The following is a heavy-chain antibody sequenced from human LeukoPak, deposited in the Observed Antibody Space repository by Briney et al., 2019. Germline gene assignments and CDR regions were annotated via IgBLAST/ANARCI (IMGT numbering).Heavy chain of an antibody. CDR2: IYSGGST. CDR1: GFTVSSNY. Sequence: GGSLRLSCAASGFTVSSNYMSWVRQALGKGLEWVSVIYSGGSTYYADSVKGRFTISRDNSKNTLYLQMNSLRAEDTAVYYCAREVTLYYDFWSGYSGGAFDIWGQGTMVTVSS. D-gene: IGHD3-3*01. J-gene: IGHJ3*02. CDR3: AREVTLYYDFWSGYSGGAFDI. V-gene: IGHV3-53*01.